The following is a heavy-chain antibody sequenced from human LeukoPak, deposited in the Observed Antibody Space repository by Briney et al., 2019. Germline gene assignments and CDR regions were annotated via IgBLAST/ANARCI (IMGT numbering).Heavy chain of an antibody. V-gene: IGHV1-2*02. CDR2: INPNSGGT. J-gene: IGHJ6*03. D-gene: IGHD1-26*01. Sequence: ASVKVSCKASGYTFTGYYMHWVRQAPGQGLEWMGWINPNSGGTNYAQKFQGRVTMTRDTSIITAYMELSRLRSDDTAVYYCARVGGSYSYYYMDVWGKGTTVTVSS. CDR1: GYTFTGYY. CDR3: ARVGGSYSYYYMDV.